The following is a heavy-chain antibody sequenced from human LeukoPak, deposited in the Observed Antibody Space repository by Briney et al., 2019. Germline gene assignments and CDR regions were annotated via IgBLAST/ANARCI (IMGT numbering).Heavy chain of an antibody. J-gene: IGHJ6*02. CDR2: ISYDGSNK. Sequence: GRSLRLSCAASGFTFSSYGMHWVRQAPGKGLEWVAVISYDGSNKYYADSVKGRFTISRDNSKNTLYLQMNSLRAEDTAVYYCAKSEVAATPRYNWNGAYYYYYGMDVWGQGTTVTVSS. D-gene: IGHD1-20*01. V-gene: IGHV3-30*18. CDR3: AKSEVAATPRYNWNGAYYYYYGMDV. CDR1: GFTFSSYG.